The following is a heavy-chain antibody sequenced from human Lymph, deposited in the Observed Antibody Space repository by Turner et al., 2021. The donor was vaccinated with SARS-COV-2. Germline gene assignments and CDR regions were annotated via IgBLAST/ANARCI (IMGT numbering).Heavy chain of an antibody. CDR1: GFACSSYG. V-gene: IGHV3-33*01. CDR2: VWYDGSNK. D-gene: IGHD1-26*01. Sequence: QVQLVESGGGVVQPGRSVRLSWAASGFACSSYGMHWVRQAPGKGLEWVAVVWYDGSNKFYADSVKGRFTISSDTSKNTLYLQMTSLRAEDTAVYYCARHSGGRLDYWGQGTLVTVSS. J-gene: IGHJ4*02. CDR3: ARHSGGRLDY.